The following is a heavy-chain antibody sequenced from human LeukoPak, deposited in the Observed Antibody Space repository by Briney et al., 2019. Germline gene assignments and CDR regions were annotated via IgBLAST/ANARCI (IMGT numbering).Heavy chain of an antibody. J-gene: IGHJ4*02. V-gene: IGHV4-59*01. Sequence: PSETLSLTCTVSGDSISSYYWSWIRQPPGKRLEWIGYIYYSGSTNYNPSLKSRLTISLDTSKNQFSLKLSSVTAADTAVYYRARVLNPWFGEFAFDYWGQGALVIVSS. D-gene: IGHD3-10*01. CDR2: IYYSGST. CDR3: ARVLNPWFGEFAFDY. CDR1: GDSISSYY.